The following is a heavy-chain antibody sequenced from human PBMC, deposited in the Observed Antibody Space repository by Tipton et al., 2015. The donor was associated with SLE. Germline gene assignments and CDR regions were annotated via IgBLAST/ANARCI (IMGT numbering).Heavy chain of an antibody. CDR3: ASGLRWSGVDQGVIPPFDY. V-gene: IGHV4-59*11. J-gene: IGHJ4*02. D-gene: IGHD3-10*01. CDR2: IYYSGST. CDR1: GDSISGHY. Sequence: TLSLTCTVSGDSISGHYRSWIRQPPGKGLEWIGYIYYSGSTNYNPSLKSRVTISVDTSKNQFSLKLSSVTAADTAVYYCASGLRWSGVDQGVIPPFDYWGQGTLVTVSP.